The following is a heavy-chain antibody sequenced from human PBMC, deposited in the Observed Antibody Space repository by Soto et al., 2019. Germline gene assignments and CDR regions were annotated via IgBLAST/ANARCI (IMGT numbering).Heavy chain of an antibody. CDR3: ARGMAAGTRGWGD. CDR1: GFTFSSYR. J-gene: IGHJ4*02. CDR2: MSSSSSYI. V-gene: IGHV3-21*01. Sequence: EVQLVESGGGMVQPGGSLRLSCAASGFTFSSYRMNWVRQAPGKGMAWVSSMSSSSSYIDYADSVKGRFTISRANAMKSLDQQMNGMCAEDRAVYVCARGMAAGTRGWGDLGEGTLVAFSS. D-gene: IGHD6-13*01.